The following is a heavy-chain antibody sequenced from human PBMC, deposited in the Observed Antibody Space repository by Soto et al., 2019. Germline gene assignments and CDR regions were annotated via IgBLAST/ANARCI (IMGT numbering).Heavy chain of an antibody. CDR1: GGSISSYH. J-gene: IGHJ4*02. CDR3: ARAYIAARPGGGYYFDY. Sequence: SETLSLTCTVSGGSISSYHWSWIRQPPGKGLEWIGYIYYSGSTNYNPSLKSRVTISVDTSKNQFSLKLSSVTAADTAVYYCARAYIAARPGGGYYFDYWGQGTLVTVSS. V-gene: IGHV4-59*12. D-gene: IGHD6-6*01. CDR2: IYYSGST.